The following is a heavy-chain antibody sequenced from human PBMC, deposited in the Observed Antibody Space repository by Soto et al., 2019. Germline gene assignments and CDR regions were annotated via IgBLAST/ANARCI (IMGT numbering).Heavy chain of an antibody. CDR3: ARYYDILTGYSVPSYYYYGMDV. CDR2: ISAYNGNT. D-gene: IGHD3-9*01. V-gene: IGHV1-18*01. Sequence: QVQLVQSGAEVKKPGASVKVSCKASGYTFTSYGISWVRQAPGQGLEWMGWISAYNGNTNYAQKLQGRVTMTTDTSTSTAYMERRSLRSDDTAVYYCARYYDILTGYSVPSYYYYGMDVWGQGTTVTVSS. CDR1: GYTFTSYG. J-gene: IGHJ6*02.